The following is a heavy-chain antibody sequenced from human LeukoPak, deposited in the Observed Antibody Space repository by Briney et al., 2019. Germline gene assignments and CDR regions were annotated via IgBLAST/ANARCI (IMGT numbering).Heavy chain of an antibody. D-gene: IGHD6-19*01. CDR1: GFTFSSYS. Sequence: PGGSLRLSCAASGFTFSSYSLNWVSQAPGKGLEWVSSISSSSSYIYYADSVKGRFTISRDNAKNSLYLQMNSLRAEDTALYYCARDLSSGWYYFDYWGQGTLVTVSS. CDR2: ISSSSSYI. V-gene: IGHV3-21*01. CDR3: ARDLSSGWYYFDY. J-gene: IGHJ4*02.